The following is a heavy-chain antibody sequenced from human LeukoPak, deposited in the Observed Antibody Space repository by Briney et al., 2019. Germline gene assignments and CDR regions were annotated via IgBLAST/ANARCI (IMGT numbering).Heavy chain of an antibody. CDR1: GGSISSGGYY. CDR2: IYYSGST. Sequence: SQTLSLTCTVSGGSISSGGYYWSWIRQHPGKGLEWIGYIYYSGSTYYNPSLKSRVTISVDTSKNQFSLKLSSVTAADTAVYYCARGLVGATTNFDYWGQEPWSPSPQ. V-gene: IGHV4-31*03. D-gene: IGHD1-26*01. J-gene: IGHJ4*01. CDR3: ARGLVGATTNFDY.